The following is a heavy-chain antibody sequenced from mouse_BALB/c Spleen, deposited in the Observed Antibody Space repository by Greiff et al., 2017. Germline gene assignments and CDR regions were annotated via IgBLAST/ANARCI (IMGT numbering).Heavy chain of an antibody. Sequence: EVMLVESGGDLVKPGGSLKLSCAASGFTFSSYGMSWVRQTPDKRLEWVATISSGGSYTYYPDSVKGRFTISRDNAKNTLYLQMSSLKSEDTAMYYCASLTTATAYWGQGTLVTVSA. J-gene: IGHJ3*01. CDR2: ISSGGSYT. CDR1: GFTFSSYG. CDR3: ASLTTATAY. V-gene: IGHV5-6*01. D-gene: IGHD1-2*01.